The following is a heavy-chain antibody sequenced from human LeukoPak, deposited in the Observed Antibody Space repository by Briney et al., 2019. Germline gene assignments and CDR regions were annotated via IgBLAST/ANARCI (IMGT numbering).Heavy chain of an antibody. D-gene: IGHD6-19*01. V-gene: IGHV1-2*02. CDR1: GYTFTSYD. J-gene: IGHJ4*02. CDR3: AREYSSGWFDY. CDR2: INPNSGGT. Sequence: GASVKVSCKASGYTFTSYDINWVRQATGQGLEWMGWINPNSGGTNYAQKFQGRVTMTRDTSISTAYMELSRLRSDDTAVYYCAREYSSGWFDYWGQGTLVTVSS.